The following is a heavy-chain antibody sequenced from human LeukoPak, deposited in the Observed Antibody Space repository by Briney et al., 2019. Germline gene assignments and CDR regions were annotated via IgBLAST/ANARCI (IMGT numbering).Heavy chain of an antibody. CDR2: INPNSGGT. CDR3: VRAFGYSYGAFDY. CDR1: GYTFTGYY. J-gene: IGHJ4*02. Sequence: GASVKVSCKASGYTFTGYYMHWVRQAPGQGLEWMGWINPNSGGTNYAQKFQGRVTMTRDTSISTAYMELSRLRSDDTAVYYCVRAFGYSYGAFDYWGQGTLVTVSS. V-gene: IGHV1-2*02. D-gene: IGHD5-18*01.